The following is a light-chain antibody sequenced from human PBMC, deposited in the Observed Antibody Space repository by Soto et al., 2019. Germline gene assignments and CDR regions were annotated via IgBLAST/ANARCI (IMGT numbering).Light chain of an antibody. Sequence: QSALTQPASVSGSPGQSITISCTGTSSDVGGYNYVSWYQQHPGKAPKLMIYDVDNRPSGVSNRFSGSRSGNTASQTIYGLQAADEADYYCSSYTSPSTVVFGGGTKVTVL. CDR1: SSDVGGYNY. V-gene: IGLV2-14*01. CDR3: SSYTSPSTVV. CDR2: DVD. J-gene: IGLJ2*01.